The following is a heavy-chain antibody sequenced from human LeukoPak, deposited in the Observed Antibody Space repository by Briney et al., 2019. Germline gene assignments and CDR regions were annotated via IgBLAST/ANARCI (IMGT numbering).Heavy chain of an antibody. V-gene: IGHV3-9*01. CDR1: GSTFDNYA. CDR3: AKTWGGSGSLIPIDH. Sequence: PGRCLTLSCAASGSTFDNYATGWVRPAPGECLGWVSGVSWDSGSIGYADSVEGRFSISRDNAKNSLYRRRCRLRAERSAMYYCAKTWGGSGSLIPIDHWRQEPLVTVPS. CDR2: VSWDSGSI. J-gene: IGHJ4*02. D-gene: IGHD3-10*01.